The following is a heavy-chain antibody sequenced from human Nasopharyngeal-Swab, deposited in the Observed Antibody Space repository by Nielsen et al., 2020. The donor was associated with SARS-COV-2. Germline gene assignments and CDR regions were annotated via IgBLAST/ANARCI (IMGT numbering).Heavy chain of an antibody. CDR3: AKAPYLRGLDV. J-gene: IGHJ6*02. D-gene: IGHD2-21*01. CDR2: ISASGRST. CDR1: GFTSSTYA. V-gene: IGHV3-23*01. Sequence: GGSLRLSCAGSGFTSSTYAMSWVRQAPGKGLEWVSGISASGRSTSYADSVNDRFTISRDNSKNTLYLQMNSLRVEDTALYYCAKAPYLRGLDVWGQGTTVTVSS.